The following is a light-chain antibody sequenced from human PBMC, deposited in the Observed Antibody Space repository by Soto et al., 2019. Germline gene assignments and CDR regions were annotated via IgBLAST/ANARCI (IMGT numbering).Light chain of an antibody. V-gene: IGKV3-15*01. CDR2: GAF. CDR1: QSVSSN. CDR3: QQRSSWPIT. J-gene: IGKJ5*01. Sequence: EIVMTQSPATLSVSPGERATLSCRASQSVSSNLAWYQQKPGQAPRLLMYGAFTRATGIQARFSGSGSGTEFTLTIRSLQSEDFAVYYCQQRSSWPITFGQGTRLEIK.